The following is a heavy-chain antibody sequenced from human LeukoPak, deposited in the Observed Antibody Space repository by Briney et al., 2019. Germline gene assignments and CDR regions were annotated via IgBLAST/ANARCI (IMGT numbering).Heavy chain of an antibody. CDR3: ASLGFGELYTLDYWYFDL. CDR2: IIPILGIA. D-gene: IGHD3-10*01. V-gene: IGHV1-69*04. J-gene: IGHJ2*01. CDR1: GGTFSSYA. Sequence: SVKVSCKASGGTFSSYAISWVRPAPGQGLEWMGRIIPILGIANYAQKFQGRVTITADKSTSTAYMELSSLRSEDTGVYYCASLGFGELYTLDYWYFDLWGRGTLVTVSS.